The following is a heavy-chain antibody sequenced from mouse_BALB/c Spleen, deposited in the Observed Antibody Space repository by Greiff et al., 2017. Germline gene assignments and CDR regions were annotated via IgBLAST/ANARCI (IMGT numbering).Heavy chain of an antibody. V-gene: IGHV14-3*02. CDR2: IDPANGNT. CDR3: ASDGNYYYYAMDY. CDR1: GFNIKDTY. D-gene: IGHD2-1*01. Sequence: EVQLQQSGAELVKPGASVKLSCTASGFNIKDTYMHWVKQRPEQGLEWIGRIDPANGNTKYDPKFQGKATITADTSSNTAYLQLSSLTSEDTAVYYCASDGNYYYYAMDYWGQGTSVTVSS. J-gene: IGHJ4*01.